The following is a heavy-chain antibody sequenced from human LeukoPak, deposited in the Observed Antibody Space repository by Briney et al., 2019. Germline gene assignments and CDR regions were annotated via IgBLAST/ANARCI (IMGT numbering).Heavy chain of an antibody. D-gene: IGHD2-15*01. CDR2: VSGSGSTT. J-gene: IGHJ1*01. CDR1: GSTFSNYA. CDR3: AKNRRACSGGSCNSGVSEYFHH. Sequence: GGSLRLSCAASGSTFSNYAMTWVRQAPGKGLEWVSGVSGSGSTTYYADSVKGRFTISRDNLKNTLYLQMSSLRVEDMAIYYCAKNRRACSGGSCNSGVSEYFHHWGQGTLVTVSS. V-gene: IGHV3-23*01.